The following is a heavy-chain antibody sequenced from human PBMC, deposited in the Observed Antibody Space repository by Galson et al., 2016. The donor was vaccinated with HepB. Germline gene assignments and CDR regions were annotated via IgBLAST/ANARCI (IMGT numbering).Heavy chain of an antibody. CDR3: ARHRSVSHFFEH. CDR2: IYYSGLT. V-gene: IGHV4-59*08. Sequence: SETLSLTCTISDGSISNYSWSWIRQSPGKGLEWLAYIYYSGLTTYNPALESRVTISVDTSKNQFSLKLTSVTAADTAVYYCARHRSVSHFFEHWGQGTLVTVSS. D-gene: IGHD3-3*01. CDR1: DGSISNYS. J-gene: IGHJ4*02.